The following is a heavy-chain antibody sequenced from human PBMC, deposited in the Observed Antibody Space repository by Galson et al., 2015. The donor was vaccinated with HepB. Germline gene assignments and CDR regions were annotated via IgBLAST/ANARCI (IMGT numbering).Heavy chain of an antibody. D-gene: IGHD3-22*01. CDR3: ARTFYYYDSSGYYPAAAFDI. V-gene: IGHV1-46*01. Sequence: SVKVSCKASGYTFTSYYMHWVRQAPGQGLEWMGIINPSGGSTSYAQKFQGRVTMTRDTSTSTVYMELSSLRSEDTAVYYCARTFYYYDSSGYYPAAAFDIWGQGTMVTVSS. J-gene: IGHJ3*02. CDR1: GYTFTSYY. CDR2: INPSGGST.